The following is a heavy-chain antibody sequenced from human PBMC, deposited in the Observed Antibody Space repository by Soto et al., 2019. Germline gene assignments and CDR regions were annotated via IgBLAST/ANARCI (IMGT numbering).Heavy chain of an antibody. D-gene: IGHD3-10*01. CDR1: GGSISSGGYY. J-gene: IGHJ5*02. Sequence: QVQLQESGPGLVKPSQTLSLTCTVSGGSISSGGYYWSWIRQHPGKGLEWIGYIYYSGSTDYNPSLNSRVTISVDTSKNQFSLKLSSVTAADTAVYYCARDRKITSTKPGWFDPWGQGTLVTVSS. CDR3: ARDRKITSTKPGWFDP. V-gene: IGHV4-31*03. CDR2: IYYSGST.